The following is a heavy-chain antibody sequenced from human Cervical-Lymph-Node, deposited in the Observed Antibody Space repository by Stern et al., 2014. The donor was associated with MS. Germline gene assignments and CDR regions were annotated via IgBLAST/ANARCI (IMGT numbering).Heavy chain of an antibody. CDR1: GDSVSSGHFF. Sequence: VQLHESGPGLVKPSETLSLSFTVPGDSVSSGHFFWSLPRQPPGKGLVWIEYIYYTGSTNYNPSLKSRVTISSDTSKNQFSLRLSSVTAADTAVYYCGRASAYYYGLDVWGQGTPVTVSS. D-gene: IGHD3-10*01. CDR2: IYYTGST. CDR3: GRASAYYYGLDV. V-gene: IGHV4-61*01. J-gene: IGHJ6*02.